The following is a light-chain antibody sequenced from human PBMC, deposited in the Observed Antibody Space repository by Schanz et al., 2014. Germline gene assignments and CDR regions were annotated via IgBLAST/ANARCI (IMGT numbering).Light chain of an antibody. Sequence: EIVLTQSPATLSLSPGERATLSCRASQSVHRNYLAWHQQKPGQAPRLLIYGTSIRATGIPDRFSGSGSGTDFTLTISRLEPEDFAVYYCQQHGNSLTFGPGTKVDVK. V-gene: IGKV3-20*01. J-gene: IGKJ3*01. CDR1: QSVHRNY. CDR2: GTS. CDR3: QQHGNSLT.